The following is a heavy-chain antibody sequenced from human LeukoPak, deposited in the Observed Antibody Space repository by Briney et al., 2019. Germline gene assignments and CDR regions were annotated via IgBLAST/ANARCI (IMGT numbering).Heavy chain of an antibody. CDR2: ISSSGSTI. J-gene: IGHJ6*03. D-gene: IGHD2/OR15-2a*01. V-gene: IGHV3-11*04. CDR3: ARDPYSTVTPRGDYYYMDV. CDR1: GFTFSDYY. Sequence: KPGGSLRLSCAASGFTFSDYYMSWIRQAPGKGLEWVSYISSSGSTIYYADSVKGRFTISRDNAKNSLYLQMNSLRAEDTAVYYCARDPYSTVTPRGDYYYMDVWGKGTTVTVSS.